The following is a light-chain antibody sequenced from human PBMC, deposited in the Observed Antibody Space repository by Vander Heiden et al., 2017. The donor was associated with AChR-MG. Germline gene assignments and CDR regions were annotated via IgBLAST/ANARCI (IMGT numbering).Light chain of an antibody. J-gene: IGKJ1*01. CDR1: QSLSNF. CDR2: GAS. Sequence: EILLTQSPGTLSVSPGARATLSCRASQSLSNFLAWYQQKPGQAPRLLIYGASTRATGVPARFSGSGSRSEFTLTISSLQSDDVAVYFCQQYNDWPPTFGQGTKV. CDR3: QQYNDWPPT. V-gene: IGKV3-15*01.